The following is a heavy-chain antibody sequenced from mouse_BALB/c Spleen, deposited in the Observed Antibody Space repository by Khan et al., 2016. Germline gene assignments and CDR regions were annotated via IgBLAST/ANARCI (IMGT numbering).Heavy chain of an antibody. V-gene: IGHV14-3*02. Sequence: VRLQQSGAELVKPGASVKLSCTASGFNIKDTYMHWVKQRPEQGLEWIGRIDPANGNTKYDPKFQGKATITADTSSNTAYLQLSSLTSEDTAVYDCASSDYGSSYYFDYWGQGTTLTVSS. CDR3: ASSDYGSSYYFDY. CDR1: GFNIKDTY. J-gene: IGHJ2*01. D-gene: IGHD1-1*01. CDR2: IDPANGNT.